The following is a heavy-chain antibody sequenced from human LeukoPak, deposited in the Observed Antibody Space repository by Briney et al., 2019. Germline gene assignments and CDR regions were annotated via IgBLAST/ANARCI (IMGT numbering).Heavy chain of an antibody. CDR1: GSTFSRNA. CDR2: ISYDGNSK. D-gene: IGHD6-13*01. Sequence: GGSLRLSCAASGSTFSRNALHWVRQAPGKGLEWVAVISYDGNSKYYADSVKGRFTISRDNSKNTLYLQMNSLRAEDTAVYYCARGGSGSWYFDYWGQGALVTVSS. J-gene: IGHJ4*02. V-gene: IGHV3-30-3*01. CDR3: ARGGSGSWYFDY.